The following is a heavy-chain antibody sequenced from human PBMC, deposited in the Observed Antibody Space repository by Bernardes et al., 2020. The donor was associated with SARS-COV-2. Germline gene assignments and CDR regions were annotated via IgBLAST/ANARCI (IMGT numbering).Heavy chain of an antibody. V-gene: IGHV3-74*01. CDR2: VNEDGSRI. CDR3: ARDFGGFHDY. CDR1: GFALSAYW. J-gene: IGHJ4*02. D-gene: IGHD5-12*01. Sequence: SLRLSCAASGFALSAYWMHWVRQAPGKGLVWVARVNEDGSRIDHAQSVRGRFTVSRDIAKNTLSLQMNGLRAEDTAVYYCARDFGGFHDYRGQGTLVTVSS.